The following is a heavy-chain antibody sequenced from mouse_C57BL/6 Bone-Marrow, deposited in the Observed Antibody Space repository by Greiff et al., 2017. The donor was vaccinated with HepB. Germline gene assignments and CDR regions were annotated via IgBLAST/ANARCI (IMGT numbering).Heavy chain of an antibody. D-gene: IGHD2-2*01. V-gene: IGHV1-81*01. CDR3: ARYGYQGGFAY. CDR2: IYPRSGNT. CDR1: GYTFTSYG. J-gene: IGHJ3*01. Sequence: VQLQQSGAELARPGASVKLSCKASGYTFTSYGISWVKQSTGQGLEWIGEIYPRSGNTYYNEKFKGKATLTADKSSSTAYMELRSLTSEDSAVYFCARYGYQGGFAYWGQGTLVTVSA.